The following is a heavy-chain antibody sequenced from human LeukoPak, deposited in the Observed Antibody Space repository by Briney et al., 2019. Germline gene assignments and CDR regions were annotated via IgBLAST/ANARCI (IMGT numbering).Heavy chain of an antibody. D-gene: IGHD1-26*01. Sequence: KPSETLSLTCTVSGGSISSYYWSWIRQPPGKGLEWIGYIYYSGSTNYNPSLKSRVTISVDTSKNHFSLKLSSVTAADTAVYYCARHVLVGATDYYFDYWGQGTLVTVSS. CDR3: ARHVLVGATDYYFDY. CDR2: IYYSGST. J-gene: IGHJ4*02. V-gene: IGHV4-59*08. CDR1: GGSISSYY.